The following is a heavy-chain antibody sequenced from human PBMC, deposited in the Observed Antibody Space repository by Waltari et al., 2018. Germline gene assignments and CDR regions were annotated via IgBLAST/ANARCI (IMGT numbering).Heavy chain of an antibody. J-gene: IGHJ4*02. V-gene: IGHV4-38-2*02. Sequence: QVQLQQWGAGLLKPSETLSLTCAVSGYSISSGYYWGWIRQPPGKGLEWIGSIYHSGSTYYNPSLKSRVTISVDTSKNQFSLKLSSVTAADTAVYYCARDQRDGYNQPLFDYWGQGTLVTVSS. CDR3: ARDQRDGYNQPLFDY. CDR2: IYHSGST. D-gene: IGHD5-12*01. CDR1: GYSISSGYY.